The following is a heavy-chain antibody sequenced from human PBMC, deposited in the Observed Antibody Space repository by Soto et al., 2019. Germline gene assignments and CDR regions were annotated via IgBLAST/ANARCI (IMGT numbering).Heavy chain of an antibody. CDR1: GYSFTSYW. D-gene: IGHD6-13*01. J-gene: IGHJ4*02. CDR3: ATRPREYSSSWYLKPPDPYHFDY. Sequence: GESLKISCKGSGYSFTSYWIGWVRQMPGKGLEWMGIIYPGDSDTRYSPSFQGQVTISADKSISTAYLQWSSLKASDTAMYYCATRPREYSSSWYLKPPDPYHFDYWGQGTLVTVSS. CDR2: IYPGDSDT. V-gene: IGHV5-51*01.